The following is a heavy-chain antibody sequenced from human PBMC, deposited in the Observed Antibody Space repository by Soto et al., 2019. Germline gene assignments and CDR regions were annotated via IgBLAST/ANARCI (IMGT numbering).Heavy chain of an antibody. CDR3: ARGLRGVLDY. CDR1: GFSVSSNY. V-gene: IGHV3-53*01. D-gene: IGHD5-12*01. CDR2: IYSGGNT. Sequence: GGSLRLSCVATGFSVSSNYMSWVRQAPGKGLEWVSVIYSGGNTYYADSVRGRFAIARDNSKNTLYLHLTSLRAEDTAIYYCARGLRGVLDYWGQGTLVTVSS. J-gene: IGHJ4*02.